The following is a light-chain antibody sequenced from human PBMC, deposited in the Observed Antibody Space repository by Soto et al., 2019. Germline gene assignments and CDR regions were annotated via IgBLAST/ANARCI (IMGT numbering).Light chain of an antibody. CDR3: QQLNSYPLT. Sequence: DIQLTQSPSFLSASVGDRVTITCRASQGISSYLAWYQQKPGKAPKRLIFAASTLQSRGPSRFSGSGSGTEFTLTMSSLQPGEFATDYCQQLNSYPLTFGGGTEVEIK. CDR1: QGISSY. J-gene: IGKJ4*01. V-gene: IGKV1-9*01. CDR2: AAS.